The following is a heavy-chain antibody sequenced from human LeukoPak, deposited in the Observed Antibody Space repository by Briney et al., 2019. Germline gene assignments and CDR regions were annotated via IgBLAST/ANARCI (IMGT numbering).Heavy chain of an antibody. J-gene: IGHJ4*02. CDR2: SSPYNDTT. CDR3: ARGGNSGWRTPNDDY. D-gene: IGHD6-19*01. Sequence: GASVKVSCKTSGYTFITYGISWVRQAPGQGLEWMGWSSPYNDTTNYAQKFQGRVTMTTDTSTSAAYMELRSLRYDDTAVYYCARGGNSGWRTPNDDYWGQGTLVTVSS. V-gene: IGHV1-18*01. CDR1: GYTFITYG.